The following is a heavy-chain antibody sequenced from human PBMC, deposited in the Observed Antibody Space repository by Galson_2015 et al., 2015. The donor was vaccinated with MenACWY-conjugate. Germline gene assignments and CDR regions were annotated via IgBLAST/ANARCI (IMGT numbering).Heavy chain of an antibody. D-gene: IGHD3-10*01. Sequence: SLRLSCAASGFTFSSYSMNWVRQAPGKGLEWVSYISSSSSTIYYADSVKGRFTISRDNAKNSLYLQMNSLRAEDTAVYYCARDSIEYYYGSGSYNGMDVWGQGTTVTVSS. CDR1: GFTFSSYS. CDR2: ISSSSSTI. V-gene: IGHV3-48*04. CDR3: ARDSIEYYYGSGSYNGMDV. J-gene: IGHJ6*02.